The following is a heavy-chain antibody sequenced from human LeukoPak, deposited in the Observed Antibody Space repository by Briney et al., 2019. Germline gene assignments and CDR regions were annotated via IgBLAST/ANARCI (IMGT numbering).Heavy chain of an antibody. CDR1: GGSISSSSYY. Sequence: ASETLSLTCTVSGGSISSSSYYWGWIRQPPGKGLEWIGSIYYSGSTYYNPSLKSRVTISVDTSKNQFSLKLSSVTAADTAVYYCARVVVPAAIRYYFDYWGQGTLVTVSS. J-gene: IGHJ4*02. CDR2: IYYSGST. V-gene: IGHV4-39*01. CDR3: ARVVVPAAIRYYFDY. D-gene: IGHD2-2*02.